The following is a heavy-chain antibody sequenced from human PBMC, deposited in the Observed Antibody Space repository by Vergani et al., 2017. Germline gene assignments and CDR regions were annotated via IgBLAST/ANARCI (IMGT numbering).Heavy chain of an antibody. J-gene: IGHJ2*01. CDR2: IHNRGKT. V-gene: IGHV4-38-2*01. Sequence: QVRLEESGPGLVKPSETLSLTCSVSGYSIGSGFYWAWIRQSPGEGLQWLTSIHNRGKTYHNPSLKSRVSVSLDTSKNRFSLNLTSLTATDTAVYYCARSQGDDWYFDLWGPGSLVTVSS. CDR3: ARSQGDDWYFDL. D-gene: IGHD2-21*02. CDR1: GYSIGSGFY.